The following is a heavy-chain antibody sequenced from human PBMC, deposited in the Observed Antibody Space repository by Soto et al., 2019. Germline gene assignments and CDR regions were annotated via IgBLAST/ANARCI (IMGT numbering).Heavy chain of an antibody. CDR1: GYTFTGYY. Sequence: QVQLVQSGAEVKKPGASVKVSCKASGYTFTGYYMHWVRQAPGQGLEWMGWINPNSGGTNYSQKFQGWVTMTRDTSISPAYMELSRLRSDDTAVYYCAREDCNGVIWFDYWGQGTLVTVSS. V-gene: IGHV1-2*04. J-gene: IGHJ4*02. CDR3: AREDCNGVIWFDY. CDR2: INPNSGGT. D-gene: IGHD2-15*01.